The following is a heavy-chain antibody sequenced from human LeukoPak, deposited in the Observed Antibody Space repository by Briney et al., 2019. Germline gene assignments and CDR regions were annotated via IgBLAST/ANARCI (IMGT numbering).Heavy chain of an antibody. Sequence: AGGSLRLSCAASGFTFSSYAMHWVRQAPGKGLDWVSSISSSSSYIYYADSVKGRFTISRDNAKNSLYLQMNSLRAEDTAVYFCARDVQVATVYPLDYWGQGTLVTVSS. V-gene: IGHV3-21*01. D-gene: IGHD5-12*01. CDR1: GFTFSSYA. CDR3: ARDVQVATVYPLDY. J-gene: IGHJ4*02. CDR2: ISSSSSYI.